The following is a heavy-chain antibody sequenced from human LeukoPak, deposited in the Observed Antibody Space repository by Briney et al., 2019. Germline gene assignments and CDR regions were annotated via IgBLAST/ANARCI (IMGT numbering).Heavy chain of an antibody. J-gene: IGHJ4*02. CDR3: ARDAFGYDSSGYYHSSFDY. CDR1: GGSISSGSYY. D-gene: IGHD3-22*01. Sequence: SETLSLTCTVSGGSISSGSYYWSWIRQPAGKGLEWIGRIYTSGSTNYNPSLKSRVTISVDTSKNQFSLKLSSVTAADTAVYYCARDAFGYDSSGYYHSSFDYWGQGTLVTVSS. CDR2: IYTSGST. V-gene: IGHV4-61*02.